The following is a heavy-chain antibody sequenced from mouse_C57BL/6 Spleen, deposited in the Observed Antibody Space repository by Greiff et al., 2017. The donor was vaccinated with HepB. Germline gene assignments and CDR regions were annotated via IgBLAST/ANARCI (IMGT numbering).Heavy chain of an antibody. V-gene: IGHV1-39*01. CDR1: GYSFTDYN. Sequence: VHVKQSGPELVKPGASVKISCKASGYSFTDYNMNWVKQSNGKSLEWIGVINPNYGTTSYNQKFKGKATLTVDQSSSTAYMQLNSLTSEDSAVDYCTAAQATWGFAYWGQGTLVTVSA. CDR3: TAAQATWGFAY. D-gene: IGHD3-2*02. J-gene: IGHJ3*01. CDR2: INPNYGTT.